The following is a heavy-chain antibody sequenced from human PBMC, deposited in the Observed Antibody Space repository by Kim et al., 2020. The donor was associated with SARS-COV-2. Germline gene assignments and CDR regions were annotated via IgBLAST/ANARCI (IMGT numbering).Heavy chain of an antibody. CDR3: ARVPYGAGSYYYFDY. D-gene: IGHD3-10*01. V-gene: IGHV3-11*05. CDR2: ISNSIDYT. CDR1: GFTFSDYY. Sequence: GGSLRLSCEASGFTFSDYYMSWIRQAPGRGLEWISYISNSIDYTNYADSVKGRFTISRDNAKNSLYLQMNSLRAEDTAVYYCARVPYGAGSYYYFDYWGQRTLVTVSS. J-gene: IGHJ4*02.